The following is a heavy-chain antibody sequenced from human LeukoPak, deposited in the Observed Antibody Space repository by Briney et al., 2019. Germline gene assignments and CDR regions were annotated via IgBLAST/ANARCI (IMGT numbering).Heavy chain of an antibody. CDR1: GFTFSSYS. V-gene: IGHV3-74*01. CDR2: INGDGRNI. D-gene: IGHD3-9*01. Sequence: GGSLRLSCAASGFTFSSYSMNWVRQAPGKGLVWVSRINGDGRNINYADSVRGRFTISRDNAKNTLFLQMNTLRVEDTAVYYCTRDLMDYDVSTGLHHYYMDVWGQGTTVTVSS. CDR3: TRDLMDYDVSTGLHHYYMDV. J-gene: IGHJ6*02.